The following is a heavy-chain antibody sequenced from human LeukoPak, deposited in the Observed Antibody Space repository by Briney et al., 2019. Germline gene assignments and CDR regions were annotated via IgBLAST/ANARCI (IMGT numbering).Heavy chain of an antibody. D-gene: IGHD6-13*01. J-gene: IGHJ4*02. CDR1: GGTFSSYA. Sequence: SVKVSCKASGGTFSSYAISWVRQAPGQGLEWMGRIIPILGIANYAQKFQGRVTITADKSTSTAYMELSSLRSEDTAVYYCARDLEVAASGDYWGQGTLVTVSS. CDR2: IIPILGIA. CDR3: ARDLEVAASGDY. V-gene: IGHV1-69*04.